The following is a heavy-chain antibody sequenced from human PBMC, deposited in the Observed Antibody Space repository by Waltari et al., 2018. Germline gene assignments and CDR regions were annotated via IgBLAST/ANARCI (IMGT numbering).Heavy chain of an antibody. CDR1: GGSISNYY. CDR2: IYYSGST. V-gene: IGHV4-59*08. J-gene: IGHJ4*02. D-gene: IGHD3-3*01. CDR3: ARQGHYDFWTGYYLFDY. Sequence: QVQLQESGPGLVKPSETLSLTCTVSGGSISNYYWSWIRQSPGKELEWIGSIYYSGSTNYNPSLKSRVTLSVDTSKNHFSLKLSSVTAADTALYYCARQGHYDFWTGYYLFDYWGQGTLVTVSS.